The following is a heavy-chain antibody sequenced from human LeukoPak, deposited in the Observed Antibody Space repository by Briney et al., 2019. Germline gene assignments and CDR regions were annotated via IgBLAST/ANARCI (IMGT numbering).Heavy chain of an antibody. CDR2: ISGSGGST. CDR1: GFTFSSYG. D-gene: IGHD6-13*01. CDR3: AKDGGSSSWYYYYYYMDV. Sequence: GGTLRLSCAASGFTFSSYGMSWVRQAPGKGLEWVSAISGSGGSTYYADSVKGRFTISRDNSKNTLYLQMNSLRAEGTAVYYCAKDGGSSSWYYYYYYMDVWGKGTTVTVSS. V-gene: IGHV3-23*01. J-gene: IGHJ6*03.